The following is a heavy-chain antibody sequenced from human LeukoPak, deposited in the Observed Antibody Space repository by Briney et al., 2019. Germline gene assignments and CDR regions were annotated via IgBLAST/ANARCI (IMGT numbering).Heavy chain of an antibody. Sequence: SETLSRTCSVAGGSLSNHYGSWIRQPPGKGLEWIAHIYSSGTTTYNPSLKSRVTISLDTSKSQISLKVTSVTAADTAVYYCARHLGVGSYPLDSWGQGTLVTVSS. CDR1: GGSLSNHY. CDR2: IYSSGTT. D-gene: IGHD3-16*01. J-gene: IGHJ4*02. CDR3: ARHLGVGSYPLDS. V-gene: IGHV4-59*08.